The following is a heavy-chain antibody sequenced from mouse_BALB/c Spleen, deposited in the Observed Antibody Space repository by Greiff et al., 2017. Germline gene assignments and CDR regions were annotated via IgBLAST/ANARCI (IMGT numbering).Heavy chain of an antibody. CDR2: IYPSDSYT. V-gene: IGHV1-69*02. CDR1: GYTFTSYW. J-gene: IGHJ4*01. Sequence: VQLQQPGAELVRPGASVKLSCKASGYTFTSYWINWVKQRPGQGLEWIGNIYPSDSYTNYNQKFKDKATLTVDKSSSTAYMQLSSPTSEDSAVYYCTRWLRRGYYYAMDYWGQGTSVTVSS. CDR3: TRWLRRGYYYAMDY. D-gene: IGHD2-2*01.